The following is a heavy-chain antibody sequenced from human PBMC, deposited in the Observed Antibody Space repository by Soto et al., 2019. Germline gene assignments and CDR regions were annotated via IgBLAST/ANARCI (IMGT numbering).Heavy chain of an antibody. J-gene: IGHJ3*02. CDR2: IHYSGST. V-gene: IGHV4-59*08. D-gene: IGHD3-10*01. Sequence: VRLQESGPGLVKPSETLSLTCTVSGGSISTYYWSWIRQPPGKGLEWIGYIHYSGSTDYNPSLKSRVTISGDTSKNQFSLKLSSVTAADTAVYYCARSTYSDSGSYYLCAFDIWGQGTMVTVSS. CDR1: GGSISTYY. CDR3: ARSTYSDSGSYYLCAFDI.